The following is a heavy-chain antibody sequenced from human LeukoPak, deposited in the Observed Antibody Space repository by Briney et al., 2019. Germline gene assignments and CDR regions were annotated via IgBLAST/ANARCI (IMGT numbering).Heavy chain of an antibody. V-gene: IGHV3-7*03. CDR2: IKPDGSEG. CDR1: GITFSTYW. CDR3: ARAKRPMVLDH. J-gene: IGHJ4*02. D-gene: IGHD3-10*01. Sequence: GGSLRLSCAASGITFSTYWMNWVRQAPGKGLEWVANIKPDGSEGYYVDSVKGRFTLSRDNAQNSLYLQMNSLRDDDTAVYYCARAKRPMVLDHWGQGTLVTVSS.